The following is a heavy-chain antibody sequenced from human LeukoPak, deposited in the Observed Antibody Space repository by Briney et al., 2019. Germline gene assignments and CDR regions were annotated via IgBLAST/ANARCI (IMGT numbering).Heavy chain of an antibody. CDR1: GGSFSGYY. CDR3: AREDSSGYYFDY. Sequence: PSETLSLTCAVYGGSFSGYYWSWICQPPGKGLEWIGEINHSGSTNYNPSLKSRVTISVDTSKNQFSLKLSSVTAADTAVYYCAREDSSGYYFDYWGQGTLVTVSS. CDR2: INHSGST. J-gene: IGHJ4*02. V-gene: IGHV4-34*01. D-gene: IGHD3-22*01.